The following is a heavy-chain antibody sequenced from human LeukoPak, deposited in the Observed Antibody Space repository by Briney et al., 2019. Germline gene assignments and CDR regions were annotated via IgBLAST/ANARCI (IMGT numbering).Heavy chain of an antibody. CDR3: ARQEYCSGGSCYTWFDP. J-gene: IGHJ5*02. V-gene: IGHV5-51*01. CDR2: ISPADSDT. Sequence: GESLKISCKGSGYSFTSYWIGWVRQMPGKGLEWMGIISPADSDTRYSPSFQGQVTISADRSISTAYLQWSSLKASDTAMYYCARQEYCSGGSCYTWFDPWGQGTLVTVSS. CDR1: GYSFTSYW. D-gene: IGHD2-15*01.